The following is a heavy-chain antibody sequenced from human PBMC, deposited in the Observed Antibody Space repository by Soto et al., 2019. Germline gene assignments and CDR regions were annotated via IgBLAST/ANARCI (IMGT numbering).Heavy chain of an antibody. CDR2: IIPIFGTA. D-gene: IGHD5-12*01. CDR1: GGTFSSYA. Sequence: QVQLVQSGAEVKKPGSSVKVSCKASGGTFSSYAISWVRQAPGQGLEWMGGIIPIFGTANYAQKFQGRVXIXAXXSTSTAYMELSSLRSEDTAVYYCARDPGDGYNFDYWGQGTLVTVSS. V-gene: IGHV1-69*12. J-gene: IGHJ4*02. CDR3: ARDPGDGYNFDY.